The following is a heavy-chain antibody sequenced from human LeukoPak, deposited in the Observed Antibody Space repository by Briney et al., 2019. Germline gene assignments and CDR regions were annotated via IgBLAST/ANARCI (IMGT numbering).Heavy chain of an antibody. V-gene: IGHV3-11*01. CDR1: GFTFSDYS. Sequence: GGSLRLSCAASGFTFSDYSMTWIRQAPRKGLEWVSYIRSSGSSTYYADPVKGRFTISRDNAKNSLYLQMNSLRAEDTAVYYCARARTSGWYGEMGYWGQGTLVTVSS. CDR2: IRSSGSST. D-gene: IGHD6-19*01. J-gene: IGHJ4*02. CDR3: ARARTSGWYGEMGY.